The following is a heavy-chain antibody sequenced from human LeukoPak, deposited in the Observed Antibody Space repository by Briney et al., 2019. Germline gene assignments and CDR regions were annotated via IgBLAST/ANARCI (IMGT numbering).Heavy chain of an antibody. CDR3: ARGEEHWYSSSWYLGY. CDR2: ISGSGGST. J-gene: IGHJ4*02. Sequence: GGSLRLSCAASGFTFSSYAMSWVRQAPGKGLEWVSAISGSGGSTYYADSVKGRFTISRDNAKNSLYLQMNSLRAEDTAVYYCARGEEHWYSSSWYLGYWGQGTLVTVSS. CDR1: GFTFSSYA. D-gene: IGHD6-13*01. V-gene: IGHV3-23*01.